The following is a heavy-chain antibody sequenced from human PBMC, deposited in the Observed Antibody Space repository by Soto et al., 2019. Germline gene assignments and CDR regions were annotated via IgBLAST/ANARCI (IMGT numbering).Heavy chain of an antibody. CDR2: IYHGGST. CDR3: ARLNRLRNDAFDI. J-gene: IGHJ3*02. D-gene: IGHD3-16*01. CDR1: GGSISSDYYS. Sequence: QVQLQESGSGLVKPSETLSLTCAVSGGSISSDYYSWSWIRQPPGKDLEWIGYIYHGGSTYYNPSLRSRVTLSVDTSKNHFSLRLTSVTAADTVVYSCARLNRLRNDAFDIWGQRTLVAVSS. V-gene: IGHV4-30-2*01.